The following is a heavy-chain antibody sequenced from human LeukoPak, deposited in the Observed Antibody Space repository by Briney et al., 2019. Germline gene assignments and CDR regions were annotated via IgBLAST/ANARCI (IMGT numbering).Heavy chain of an antibody. Sequence: SETLSLTCTVSGGSISSYYWSWIRQPAGKGLEWIGRIYTSESTNYNPSLKSRVTMSVDTSKNQFSLKLSSVTAADTAVYYCARGGYSYYYYYGMDVWGQGTTVTVSS. CDR2: IYTSEST. CDR1: GGSISSYY. J-gene: IGHJ6*02. D-gene: IGHD5-18*01. CDR3: ARGGYSYYYYYGMDV. V-gene: IGHV4-4*07.